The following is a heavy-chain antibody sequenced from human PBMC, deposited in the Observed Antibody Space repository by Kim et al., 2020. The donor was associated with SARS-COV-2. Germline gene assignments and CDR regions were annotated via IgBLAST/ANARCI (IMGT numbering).Heavy chain of an antibody. Sequence: SETLSLTCTVSGGSISSYYWSWIRQPPGKGLEWIGYIYYSGSTNYNPSLKSRVTISVDMSKNQFSLKLSSVTAADTAVYYCARHCSGGSCYPGYYYYGMDVWGQGTTVTVS. V-gene: IGHV4-59*01. CDR2: IYYSGST. D-gene: IGHD2-15*01. CDR3: ARHCSGGSCYPGYYYYGMDV. CDR1: GGSISSYY. J-gene: IGHJ6*02.